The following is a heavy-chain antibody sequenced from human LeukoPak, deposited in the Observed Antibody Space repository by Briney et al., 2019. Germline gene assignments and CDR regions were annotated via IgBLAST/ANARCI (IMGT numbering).Heavy chain of an antibody. V-gene: IGHV3-30*01. D-gene: IGHD3-10*01. J-gene: IGHJ4*02. Sequence: GKSLRLSCAASGFTFSNYAVHWVRQAPGKGLEWVSLISSGGTYEYYADSVKGRFTISRDNSKNTLYLQLNSLRAEDTAVYYCARDSTYYYDSGSSGPHYFDNWGQGTLVTVSS. CDR1: GFTFSNYA. CDR2: ISSGGTYE. CDR3: ARDSTYYYDSGSSGPHYFDN.